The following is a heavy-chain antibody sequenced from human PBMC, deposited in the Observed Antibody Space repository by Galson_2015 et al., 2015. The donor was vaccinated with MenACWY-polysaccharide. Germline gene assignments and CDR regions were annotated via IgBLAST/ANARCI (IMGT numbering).Heavy chain of an antibody. CDR1: GGSIRSSYW. V-gene: IGHV4-4*02. CDR2: IYHDGRT. D-gene: IGHD3-10*01. CDR3: AKRPIRASGGGLDV. Sequence: TLSLTCAVSGGSIRSSYWWTWVRQPPGKGLEWIGEIYHDGRTAYIPSLKSRITVSLDKAKNQVSLRLISVTAADTAVYYCAKRPIRASGGGLDVWGQGTTVTVS. J-gene: IGHJ6*02.